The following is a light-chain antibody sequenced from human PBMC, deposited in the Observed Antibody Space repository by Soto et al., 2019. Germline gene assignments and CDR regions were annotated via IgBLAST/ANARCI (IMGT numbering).Light chain of an antibody. CDR3: QQYDSSPRT. CDR2: GAS. CDR1: QSLSSSS. V-gene: IGKV3-20*01. J-gene: IGKJ1*01. Sequence: EIVLTQSPGTLSMSPGERATLSCRASQSLSSSSVAWYQQKPGQAPRLLISGASSRAADIPDRFSGSGSGTDFTLTINRLEPEDFAVYYCQQYDSSPRTFGQGTKVDI.